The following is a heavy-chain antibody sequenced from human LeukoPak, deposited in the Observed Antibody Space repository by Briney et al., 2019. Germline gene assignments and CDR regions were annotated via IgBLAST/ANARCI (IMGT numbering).Heavy chain of an antibody. CDR3: ARAGCSGGSCYCDY. V-gene: IGHV3-74*01. D-gene: IGHD2-15*01. Sequence: GGSLRLSCVGSGFTFSTYWMHWVRQAPGKGLMWVSRISTDGSTRNYADSVKGRFTISRDNSKNTLYLQMNSLRAEDTAVYYCARAGCSGGSCYCDYWGQGTLVTVSS. CDR1: GFTFSTYW. CDR2: ISTDGSTR. J-gene: IGHJ4*02.